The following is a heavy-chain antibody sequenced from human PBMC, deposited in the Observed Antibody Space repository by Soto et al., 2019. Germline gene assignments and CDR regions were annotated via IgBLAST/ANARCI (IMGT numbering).Heavy chain of an antibody. V-gene: IGHV4-34*01. D-gene: IGHD3-16*02. CDR1: GGSFSGYY. J-gene: IGHJ5*02. CDR2: INHSGST. Sequence: LSLTCAVYGGSFSGYYWSWIRQPPGKGLEWIGEINHSGSTNYNPSLKSRVTISVDTSKNQFSLKLSSVTAADTAVYYCARGFYVWGSYRYTAVYWFDPWGQGTLVTVSS. CDR3: ARGFYVWGSYRYTAVYWFDP.